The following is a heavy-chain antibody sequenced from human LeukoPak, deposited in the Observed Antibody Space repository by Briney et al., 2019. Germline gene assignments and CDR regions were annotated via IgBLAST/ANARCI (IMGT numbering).Heavy chain of an antibody. CDR1: GGSSSGYY. Sequence: SETLSLTCAVYGGSSSGYYWSWIRQPQGKGLEWIGEINHSGSTNCNPSLKSRVTISVDTSKNQFSLKLSSVTAADTAVYYCARVGKKGFIHWGQGTLVTVSS. J-gene: IGHJ4*02. D-gene: IGHD1-1*01. CDR2: INHSGST. V-gene: IGHV4-34*01. CDR3: ARVGKKGFIH.